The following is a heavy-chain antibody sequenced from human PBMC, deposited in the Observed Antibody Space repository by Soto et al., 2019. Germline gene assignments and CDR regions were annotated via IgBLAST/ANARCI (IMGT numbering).Heavy chain of an antibody. Sequence: QVQLVQSGAEVKKPGASVKVSCKASGYTFTSYAMHWVRQAPGQRLEWMGWINAGNGNTKYSQAFQGRVTINRDTSASTAYLELSSLRSDDTAVYYCARSRPVGIVGARDAFDIWGQGTMVTVSS. J-gene: IGHJ3*02. V-gene: IGHV1-3*01. CDR3: ARSRPVGIVGARDAFDI. CDR2: INAGNGNT. D-gene: IGHD1-26*01. CDR1: GYTFTSYA.